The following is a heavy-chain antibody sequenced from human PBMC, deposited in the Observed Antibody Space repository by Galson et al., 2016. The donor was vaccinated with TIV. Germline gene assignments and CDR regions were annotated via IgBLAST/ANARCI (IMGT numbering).Heavy chain of an antibody. Sequence: SVKVSCKASGGAFISHGISWVRQAPGQGLEWMGGIIPIFGLANYAQKFQGRVTITADDSTRTAYMELRRLRFDDTSVYYCARGGSTVTRPFDYWGQGSLVTVSS. D-gene: IGHD4-17*01. CDR3: ARGGSTVTRPFDY. CDR2: IIPIFGLA. CDR1: GGAFISHG. V-gene: IGHV1-69*13. J-gene: IGHJ4*02.